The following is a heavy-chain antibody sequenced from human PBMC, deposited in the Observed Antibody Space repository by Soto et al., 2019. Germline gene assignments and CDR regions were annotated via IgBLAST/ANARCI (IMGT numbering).Heavy chain of an antibody. CDR2: ISYDGSNK. D-gene: IGHD6-13*01. J-gene: IGHJ4*02. CDR1: GFTFSSYG. CDR3: AKERAAANDY. V-gene: IGHV3-30*18. Sequence: GGSLRLSCAASGFTFSSYGMHWVRQAPGKGLEWVAVISYDGSNKYYADSVKGRFTISRDNSKNTLYLQMNSLRAEDTAVYYCAKERAAANDYWGQGTLVTVSS.